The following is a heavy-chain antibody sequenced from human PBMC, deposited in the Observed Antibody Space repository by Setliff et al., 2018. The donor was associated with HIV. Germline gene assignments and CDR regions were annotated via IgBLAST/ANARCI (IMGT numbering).Heavy chain of an antibody. CDR1: GYNFENYA. CDR3: VRVGRGGYYYDAFDF. D-gene: IGHD3-3*01. J-gene: IGHJ3*01. CDR2: ISAYNGNT. Sequence: ASVKVSCKTSGYNFENYAINWVRQAPGQGLEWMGWISAYNGNTNYAQKLQDRVTMATDTSTSTAYMELRSLRSDDSAMYYCVRVGRGGYYYDAFDFWGQGTMVTVSS. V-gene: IGHV1-18*04.